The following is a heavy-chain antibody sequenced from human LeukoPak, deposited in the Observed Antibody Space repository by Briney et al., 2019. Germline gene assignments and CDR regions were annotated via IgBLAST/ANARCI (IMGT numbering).Heavy chain of an antibody. D-gene: IGHD4-17*01. CDR3: ANLYGDYIGY. CDR1: GFTFDNYA. Sequence: PGRSLRLSCAASGFTFDNYAMHWVRQPPGKGLEWVAFIRYDGSNKYYADSVKGRFTISRDNSKNTLYLQMNSLKAEDTAVYYCANLYGDYIGYWGQGTLVTVSS. CDR2: IRYDGSNK. V-gene: IGHV3-30*02. J-gene: IGHJ4*02.